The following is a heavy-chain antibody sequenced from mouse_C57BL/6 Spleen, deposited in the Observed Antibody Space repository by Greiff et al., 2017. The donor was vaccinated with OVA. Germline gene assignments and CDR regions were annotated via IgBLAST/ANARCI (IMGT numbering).Heavy chain of an antibody. J-gene: IGHJ1*03. Sequence: QVQLQQPGAELVKPGASVQLSCKASGYTFTSYWMHRVKQRPGQGLEWIGMIHPNSGSTNYNEKFKSKATLTVDKSSSTAYMQHNRLTSVDSAVCDCARYDYDPYFDVWGTGTTVTVSS. CDR2: IHPNSGST. D-gene: IGHD2-4*01. CDR1: GYTFTSYW. CDR3: ARYDYDPYFDV. V-gene: IGHV1-64*01.